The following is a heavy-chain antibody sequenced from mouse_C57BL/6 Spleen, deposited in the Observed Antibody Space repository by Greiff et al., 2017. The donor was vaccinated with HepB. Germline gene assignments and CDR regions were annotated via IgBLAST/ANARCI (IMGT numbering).Heavy chain of an antibody. V-gene: IGHV1-50*01. CDR2: IDPSDSYT. D-gene: IGHD3-2*02. CDR3: GQRAQATEYFDY. J-gene: IGHJ2*01. CDR1: GYTFTSYW. Sequence: VQLQQPGAELVKPGASVKLSCKASGYTFTSYWMQWVKQRPGQGLEWIGEIDPSDSYTNYNQKFKGKATLTVDKSSSTAYMQLSSLTSEDSAVYYCGQRAQATEYFDYWGQGTTLTVSS.